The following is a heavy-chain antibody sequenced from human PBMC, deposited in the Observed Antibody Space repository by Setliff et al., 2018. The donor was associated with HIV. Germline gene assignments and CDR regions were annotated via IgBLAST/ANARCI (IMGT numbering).Heavy chain of an antibody. D-gene: IGHD3-3*01. V-gene: IGHV4-39*02. CDR1: GASISSSSYY. J-gene: IGHJ4*02. CDR2: IYNSGST. Sequence: SETLSLTCSVSGASISSSSYYWGWIRQPPGKGLEWIGNIYNSGSTYYSSSLRSRVTISVDTSKNHFALTMKSVTAADTAVYFCARTWWDYDLWSGYLYYFDYWGQGTLVTVSS. CDR3: ARTWWDYDLWSGYLYYFDY.